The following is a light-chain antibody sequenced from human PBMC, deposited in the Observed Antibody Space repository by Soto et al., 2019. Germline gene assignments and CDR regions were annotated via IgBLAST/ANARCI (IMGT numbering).Light chain of an antibody. Sequence: EIVLTQSPGTLSLSPGERATLSCRASQSVASRNLAWYQQKSGQXPRLLIYGASSRAIHTPDRFSGSGSGTDFTLTISGLEPEDFAVYYCQHFGNSLWTFGQGTKVDIK. CDR2: GAS. J-gene: IGKJ1*01. V-gene: IGKV3-20*01. CDR3: QHFGNSLWT. CDR1: QSVASRN.